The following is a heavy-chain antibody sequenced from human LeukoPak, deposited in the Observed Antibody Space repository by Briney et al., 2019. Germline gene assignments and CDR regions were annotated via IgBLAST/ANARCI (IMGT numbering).Heavy chain of an antibody. CDR3: AKGDVLLWFGELLNSYFDY. J-gene: IGHJ4*03. CDR2: ISYDGSNK. D-gene: IGHD3-10*01. V-gene: IGHV3-30*18. CDR1: GFTFSSYG. Sequence: GGSLRLSCAASGFTFSSYGMHWVRQAPGKGLEWVAVISYDGSNKYYADSVKGRFTISRDNSKNTLYLQMNSLRAEDTAVYYCAKGDVLLWFGELLNSYFDYWGQGTLVTVSS.